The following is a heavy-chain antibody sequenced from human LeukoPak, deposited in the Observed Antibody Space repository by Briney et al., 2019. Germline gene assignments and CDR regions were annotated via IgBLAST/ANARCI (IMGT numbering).Heavy chain of an antibody. CDR2: INFSGGT. CDR1: GGSFSSYF. V-gene: IGHV4-4*07. CDR3: AREGVGVIDY. J-gene: IGHJ4*02. D-gene: IGHD1-26*01. Sequence: PSETPSLTCTVSGGSFSSYFWAWIRQPAGRGLEWIGRINFSGGTNYNPSLNSRVAMSVDTSKNQFSLKLSSVTAADTAVYYCAREGVGVIDYWGQGTLVTVSS.